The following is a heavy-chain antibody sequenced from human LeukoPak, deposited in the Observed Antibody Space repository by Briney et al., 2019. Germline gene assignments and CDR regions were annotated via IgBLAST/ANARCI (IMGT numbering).Heavy chain of an antibody. CDR1: GYTFTGYF. D-gene: IGHD1-26*01. CDR3: AREGGVGPTAPPDYYSYQMDV. Sequence: ASVKVSCKASGYTFTGYFLDWVRQAPGQGLEWMGRINPDTGGTNYAQSLQGRVTMTTDTSTSTAYMELRSLRSDDTAVYYCAREGGVGPTAPPDYYSYQMDVWGKGTTVTVSS. J-gene: IGHJ6*03. V-gene: IGHV1-2*06. CDR2: INPDTGGT.